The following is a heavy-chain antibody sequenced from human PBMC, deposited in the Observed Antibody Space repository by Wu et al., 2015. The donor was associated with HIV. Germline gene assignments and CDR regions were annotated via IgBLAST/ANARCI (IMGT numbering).Heavy chain of an antibody. V-gene: IGHV1-2*02. CDR2: INPNSGDT. CDR1: GYTFTSYY. J-gene: IGHJ6*03. Sequence: QVQLVQSGAEVKKPGASVKVSCKASGYTFTSYYMHWVRQAPGQGLEWMGWINPNSGDTKYVQKFQDRVTLTRDTSITTVYMELSMLTSDDTAVYYCARGGRRLDGGWSYYYFYMDVWGTGTTVTVSS. CDR3: ARGGRRLDGGWSYYYFYMDV. D-gene: IGHD3-16*01.